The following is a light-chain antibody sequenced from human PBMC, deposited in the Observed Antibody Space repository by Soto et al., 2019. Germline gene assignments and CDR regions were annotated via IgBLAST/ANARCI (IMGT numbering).Light chain of an antibody. J-gene: IGKJ4*01. CDR2: GAS. V-gene: IGKV3-20*01. Sequence: EIVLTQSPGTLSLSPGERATLSCRASQSVSSSYLAWYQQKPGQAPRLLIYGASSRATGIPDRFSGSGSGTDFTLTISRLEPEVFAVYYCQQYGSSALTFGGGTKVDIK. CDR1: QSVSSSY. CDR3: QQYGSSALT.